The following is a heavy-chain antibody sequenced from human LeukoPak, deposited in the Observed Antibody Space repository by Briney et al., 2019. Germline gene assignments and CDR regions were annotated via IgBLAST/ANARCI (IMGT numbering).Heavy chain of an antibody. J-gene: IGHJ4*02. V-gene: IGHV4-4*02. CDR2: IYHSGTT. D-gene: IGHD3-10*01. CDR1: GGSISSSNW. Sequence: PSGALSLTCAVSGGSISSSNWWSWVRQSPGKGLEWIGEIYHSGTTNYNSSLKNRVTISVDKSKNQFSLKLSAVTAADTAVYYCARAAYGSGSYNFDYWGQGILVTVSS. CDR3: ARAAYGSGSYNFDY.